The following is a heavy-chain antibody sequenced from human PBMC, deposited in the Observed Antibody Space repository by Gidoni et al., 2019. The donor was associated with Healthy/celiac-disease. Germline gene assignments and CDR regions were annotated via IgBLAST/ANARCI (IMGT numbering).Heavy chain of an antibody. CDR1: GGSFSGYY. Sequence: QVQLQQWGAGLLKPSETLSLTCAVYGGSFSGYYWSWIRQPPGKGLEWIGEINHSGSTNYNPSLKSRVTISVDTSKNQFSLKLSSVTAADTAVYYCARGMVDTAMAPFDYWGQGTLVTVSS. CDR2: INHSGST. J-gene: IGHJ4*02. V-gene: IGHV4-34*01. D-gene: IGHD5-18*01. CDR3: ARGMVDTAMAPFDY.